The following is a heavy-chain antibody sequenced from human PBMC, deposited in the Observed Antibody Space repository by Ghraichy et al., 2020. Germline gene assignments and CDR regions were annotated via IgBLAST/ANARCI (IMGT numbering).Heavy chain of an antibody. CDR2: IWYDGSNK. CDR1: GFTFSSYG. V-gene: IGHV3-33*01. D-gene: IGHD2-2*02. CDR3: ARDQYCSSTSCYTQPMDV. Sequence: GGSLRLSCAASGFTFSSYGMHWVRQAPGKGLEWVAVIWYDGSNKYYADSVKGRFTISRDNPKNTLYLQMNSLRAEDTAVYYCARDQYCSSTSCYTQPMDVWGQGTTVTVSS. J-gene: IGHJ6*02.